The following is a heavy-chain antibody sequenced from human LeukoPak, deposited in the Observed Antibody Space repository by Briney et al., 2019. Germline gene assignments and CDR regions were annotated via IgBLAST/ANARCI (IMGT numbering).Heavy chain of an antibody. CDR1: GFTLNNYW. D-gene: IGHD6-19*01. CDR3: ARAQAVAGTGGFDP. V-gene: IGHV3-74*01. CDR2: VNSDGSST. J-gene: IGHJ5*02. Sequence: GGSLRLSCAASGFTLNNYWMHWVRQAPGKGLVWVSRVNSDGSSTSYADSVKGRFTISRDNAKNTVYLQMKSLRDDDTAVYYCARAQAVAGTGGFDPWGQGTLVTVSS.